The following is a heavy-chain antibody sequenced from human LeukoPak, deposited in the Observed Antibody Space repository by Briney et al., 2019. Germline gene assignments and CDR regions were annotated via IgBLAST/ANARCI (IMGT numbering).Heavy chain of an antibody. J-gene: IGHJ4*02. CDR2: IYYSGST. CDR3: ARHDDSSGYYFDY. D-gene: IGHD3-22*01. V-gene: IGHV4-39*01. Sequence: SSGTLSLTCTVSGGSISSSSYYWGWIRQPPGKGLEWIGSIYYSGSTYYNPSLKSRVTISVDTSKNQFSLKLSSVTAADTAVYYCARHDDSSGYYFDYWGQGTLVTVSS. CDR1: GGSISSSSYY.